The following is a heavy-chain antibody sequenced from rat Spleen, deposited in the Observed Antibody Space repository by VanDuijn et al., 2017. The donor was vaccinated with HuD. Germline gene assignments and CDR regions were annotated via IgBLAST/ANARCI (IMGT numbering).Heavy chain of an antibody. D-gene: IGHD1-7*01. CDR2: ISYGDSSGHSGT. CDR1: GFTFSDYY. CDR3: TRVDTMGTEDY. J-gene: IGHJ2*01. Sequence: EVQLVESDGGLVQPGRSLKLSCAASGFTFSDYYMAWVRQAPTKGLEWVATISYGDSSGHSGTYYRDSVRGRFTISRDDAKSTLSLQMDSLRSEDTATYYCTRVDTMGTEDYWGQGVMVTVSS. V-gene: IGHV5-29*01.